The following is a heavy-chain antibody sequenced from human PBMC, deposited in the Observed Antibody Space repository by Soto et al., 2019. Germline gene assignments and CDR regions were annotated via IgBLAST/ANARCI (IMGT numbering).Heavy chain of an antibody. V-gene: IGHV4-34*01. J-gene: IGHJ6*02. CDR2: INHSGST. CDR3: ARVSGIYYYGMDV. Sequence: QVQLQQWGAGLLKPSETLSLTCAVYGGSFSGYYWGWIRQPPGKGLEWIGEINHSGSTNYNPSLKSRVTISVDTSKNQFSLKLSSVTAADTAVYYCARVSGIYYYGMDVWGQGTTVTVSS. D-gene: IGHD3-10*01. CDR1: GGSFSGYY.